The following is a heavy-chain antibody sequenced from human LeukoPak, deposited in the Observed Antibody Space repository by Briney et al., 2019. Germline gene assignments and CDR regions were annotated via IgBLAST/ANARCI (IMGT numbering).Heavy chain of an antibody. CDR2: ISSSSSYI. D-gene: IGHD2-15*01. CDR1: GFTFSSYW. Sequence: GGSLRLSCAASGFTFSSYWMSWVRQAPGKGLEWVSSISSSSSYIYYADSVKGRFTISRDNAKNSLYLQMNSLRAEDTAVYYCARDPSRYCSGGSCSGYWGQGTLVTVSS. CDR3: ARDPSRYCSGGSCSGY. J-gene: IGHJ4*02. V-gene: IGHV3-21*01.